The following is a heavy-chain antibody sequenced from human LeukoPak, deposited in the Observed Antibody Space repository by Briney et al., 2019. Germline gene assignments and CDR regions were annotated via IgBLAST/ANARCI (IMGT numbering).Heavy chain of an antibody. CDR1: GFTFSSYA. D-gene: IGHD2-2*01. Sequence: GGSLRLSCAASGFTFSSYAMSWVRQAPGKGLEWVSAISDSGGSTYYADSVKGRFTISRDNSKNTLYLQMNSLRAEDTAVYYCAKDFPTYCSSTSCYSIDYWGQGTLVTVSS. J-gene: IGHJ4*02. CDR2: ISDSGGST. CDR3: AKDFPTYCSSTSCYSIDY. V-gene: IGHV3-23*01.